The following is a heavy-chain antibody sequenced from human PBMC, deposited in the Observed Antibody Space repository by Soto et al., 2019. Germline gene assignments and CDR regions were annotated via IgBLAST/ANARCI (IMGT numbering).Heavy chain of an antibody. V-gene: IGHV3-30*14. J-gene: IGHJ6*01. CDR2: ILYDGSKK. CDR1: GFGFNTYA. D-gene: IGHD1-1*01. Sequence: QPGGTLRLSCAASGFGFNTYAMRWVRPAQGKGVEWVSVILYDGSKKDYADSVKRRFTISRDNSKNTLYLQMNSLRSEDTAVYYCARANIAWNDVGGMDVWGQGTTVTVS. CDR3: ARANIAWNDVGGMDV.